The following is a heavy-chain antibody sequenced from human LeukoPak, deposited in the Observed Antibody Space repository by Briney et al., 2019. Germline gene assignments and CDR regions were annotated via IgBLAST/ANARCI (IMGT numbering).Heavy chain of an antibody. Sequence: PGGSLRLSCAASGFTFSSYAMSWVRQAPGKGLEWVSAISGSGGSTYYADSVKGRFTISRDNSKNTLYLQMNSLRAEDTAMYFCTRLAYGDFRFDPWGQGTLVTVSS. J-gene: IGHJ5*02. V-gene: IGHV3-23*01. CDR2: ISGSGGST. CDR1: GFTFSSYA. CDR3: TRLAYGDFRFDP. D-gene: IGHD4-17*01.